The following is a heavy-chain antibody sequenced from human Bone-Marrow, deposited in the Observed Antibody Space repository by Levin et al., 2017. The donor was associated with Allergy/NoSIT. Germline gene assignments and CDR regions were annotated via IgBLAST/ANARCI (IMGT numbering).Heavy chain of an antibody. V-gene: IGHV3-23*01. J-gene: IGHJ3*02. CDR1: GFSFSNYA. CDR3: AKDRATYPPNAFDI. CDR2: IRGNGGVT. D-gene: IGHD1-26*01. Sequence: ASVKVSCVASGFSFSNYAMSWVRQAPGKGLECVSSIRGNGGVTYYADSVQGRFSISRDNSKNTVFLQMNGLRGDDTAVYYCAKDRATYPPNAFDIWGQGTMVTVSS.